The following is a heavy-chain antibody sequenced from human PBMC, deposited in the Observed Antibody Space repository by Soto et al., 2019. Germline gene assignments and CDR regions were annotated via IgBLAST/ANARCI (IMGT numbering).Heavy chain of an antibody. J-gene: IGHJ3*02. CDR2: ISAYNGNT. V-gene: IGHV1-18*01. Sequence: QVQLVQSGAEVKKPGASVKVSCKASGYTFTSYGISWVRQAPGQGLEWMGWISAYNGNTNYAQKLQGRVTMTTDTSTSTAYMELRSLRSDDTAVYYCARENDDFWSGYRAGDAFDIWGQGTMVTVSS. CDR3: ARENDDFWSGYRAGDAFDI. CDR1: GYTFTSYG. D-gene: IGHD3-3*01.